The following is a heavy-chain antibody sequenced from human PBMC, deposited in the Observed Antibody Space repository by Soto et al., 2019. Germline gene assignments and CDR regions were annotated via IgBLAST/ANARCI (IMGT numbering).Heavy chain of an antibody. CDR1: GFTFSTYG. V-gene: IGHV3-33*01. Sequence: GGSLRRSCAASGFTFSTYGFNWVRQAPGKGLEWVAVIWYDGNTKYYADSVKGRFTISRDNSKNTLYLQMNSLTAEDTAVYYCARPLVAPVAGPYYYGMDVWGQGTTVTVSS. D-gene: IGHD6-19*01. CDR2: IWYDGNTK. J-gene: IGHJ6*02. CDR3: ARPLVAPVAGPYYYGMDV.